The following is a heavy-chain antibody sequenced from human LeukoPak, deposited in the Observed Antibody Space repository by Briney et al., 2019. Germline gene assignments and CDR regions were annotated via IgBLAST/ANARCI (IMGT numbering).Heavy chain of an antibody. CDR3: ARDPPAVRANTYA. CDR2: IYSGGDT. Sequence: GGSLRLSCAASGFTVSNNYMNWVRQAPGKGLEWVSLIYSGGDTHYADSVKGRFTISRDSSKNTLYLQMNSLRAEDTAVYYCARDPPAVRANTYAWGQGTLVTVSS. J-gene: IGHJ5*02. V-gene: IGHV3-66*01. CDR1: GFTVSNNY. D-gene: IGHD1-26*01.